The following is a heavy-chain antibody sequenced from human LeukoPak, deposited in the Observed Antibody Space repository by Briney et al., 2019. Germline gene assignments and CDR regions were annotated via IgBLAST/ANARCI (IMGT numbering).Heavy chain of an antibody. Sequence: PGGSLRLSCAASGFTFSSYSMNWVRQAPGKGLEWVSSISSSSSYIYYADSVKGRFTISRDNAKNSLYLQMNSLRAEDTAVYYCARDGAALPGRWFDPWGQGTLVTVSS. V-gene: IGHV3-21*01. CDR3: ARDGAALPGRWFDP. D-gene: IGHD6-6*01. J-gene: IGHJ5*02. CDR1: GFTFSSYS. CDR2: ISSSSSYI.